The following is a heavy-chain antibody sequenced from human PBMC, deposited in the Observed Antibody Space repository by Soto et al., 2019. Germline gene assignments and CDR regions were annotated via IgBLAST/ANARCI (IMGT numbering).Heavy chain of an antibody. CDR1: GFTFSSYG. CDR2: IWYDGSNK. J-gene: IGHJ4*02. V-gene: IGHV3-33*01. CDR3: GRAGYSSGCYGGGFDC. D-gene: IGHD6-19*01. Sequence: GGSLRLSCAASGFTFSSYGMHWVRQAPGKGLEWVAVIWYDGSNKYYADSVKGRFTISRDNSKNTLYLQMNSLRAEDTAVYYCGRAGYSSGCYGGGFDCGGRGTRVPAPS.